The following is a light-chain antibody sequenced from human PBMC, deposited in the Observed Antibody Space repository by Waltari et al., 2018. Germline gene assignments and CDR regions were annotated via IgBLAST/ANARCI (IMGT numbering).Light chain of an antibody. CDR1: QNVDRY. J-gene: IGKJ4*01. CDR3: QQRKNWPPLT. Sequence: ETVLTQSPATLSLSPGERATLSCKASQNVDRYLAWYQQKPGQAPRLRIYDTSNRATGSPVRCSGSGSGTDFTLTINSLEPEDFAVFYCQQRKNWPPLTFGGGTKVEIK. V-gene: IGKV3-11*01. CDR2: DTS.